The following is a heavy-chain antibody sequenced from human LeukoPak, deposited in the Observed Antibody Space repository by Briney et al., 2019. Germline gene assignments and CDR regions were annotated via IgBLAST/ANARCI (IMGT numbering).Heavy chain of an antibody. CDR1: GGTFSSYA. D-gene: IGHD3-22*01. Sequence: EASVKVSCKASGGTFSSYAISWVRQAPGQGLEWMGGIIPIFGTANYAQKFQGRVTITADESTSTAYMELSSLRSEDTAVYYCASRVLTYYYDSSGYYFDYWGQGTLVTVSS. CDR2: IIPIFGTA. CDR3: ASRVLTYYYDSSGYYFDY. J-gene: IGHJ4*02. V-gene: IGHV1-69*13.